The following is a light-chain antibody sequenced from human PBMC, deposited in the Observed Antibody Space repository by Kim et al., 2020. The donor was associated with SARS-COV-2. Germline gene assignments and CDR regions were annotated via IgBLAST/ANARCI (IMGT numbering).Light chain of an antibody. CDR2: RDT. Sequence: PRQTARSTCSGNYLVEKDAYWYQQKPGQSPVLGIHRDTKRPSGIPERFSGSNSGNTATLTISGTQAMDEADYYCQAWDSNTGVFGGGTQLTVL. CDR1: YLVEKD. J-gene: IGLJ3*02. CDR3: QAWDSNTGV. V-gene: IGLV3-1*01.